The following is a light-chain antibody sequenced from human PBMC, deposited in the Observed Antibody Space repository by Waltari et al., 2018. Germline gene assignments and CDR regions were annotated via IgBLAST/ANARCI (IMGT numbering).Light chain of an antibody. J-gene: IGKJ1*01. Sequence: QMTQSPSSLSASVGDRVTITCRASQSISSYLNWYQQKPGKAPKLLIYAASSLQSGVPSRFSGSGSGTDFTLTISSLQPEDFATYYCQQSYSTPWTFGQGTKVEIK. V-gene: IGKV1-39*01. CDR3: QQSYSTPWT. CDR1: QSISSY. CDR2: AAS.